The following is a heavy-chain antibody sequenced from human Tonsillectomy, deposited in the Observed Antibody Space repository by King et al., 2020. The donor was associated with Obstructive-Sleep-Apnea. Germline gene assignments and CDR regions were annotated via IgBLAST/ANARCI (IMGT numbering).Heavy chain of an antibody. CDR1: GYTFKSYG. CDR3: GRGVGGSREVDYYDSSGSVDY. D-gene: IGHD3-22*01. J-gene: IGHJ4*02. CDR2: ISGYNGNT. V-gene: IGHV1-18*01. Sequence: VQLVESGAEVKKPGASVKVSCKASGYTFKSYGISWVRQAPGQGLEWMGWISGYNGNTNHAQKVQGRVTMTTDTSTSTAYMELRSLRSDDTAVYYCGRGVGGSREVDYYDSSGSVDYWGQGTLVTVSS.